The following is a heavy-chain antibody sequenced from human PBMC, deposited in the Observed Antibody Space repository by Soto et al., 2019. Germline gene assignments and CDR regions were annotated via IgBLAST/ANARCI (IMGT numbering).Heavy chain of an antibody. V-gene: IGHV4-30-4*01. CDR3: AREGGESSDGLYYFDS. D-gene: IGHD3-16*01. J-gene: IGHJ4*02. CDR1: GGSTSSDNY. Sequence: LSLTCTVSGGSTSSDNYWSWIRQPAGKGLEWIGHIYYSGNTDYNPSLKSRLAISIDTSKNQFSLKLSSVTAADTAVYFCAREGGESSDGLYYFDSWGQGSLVTVSS. CDR2: IYYSGNT.